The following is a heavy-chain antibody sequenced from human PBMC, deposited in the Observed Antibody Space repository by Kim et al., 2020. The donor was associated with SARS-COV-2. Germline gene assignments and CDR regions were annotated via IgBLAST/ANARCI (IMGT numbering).Heavy chain of an antibody. V-gene: IGHV4-34*01. Sequence: SETLSLTCAVYGGSFSGYYWSWIRQPPGKGLEWIGEINHSGSTNYNPSLKSRVTISVDTSKNQFSLKLSSVTAADTAVYYCQLRAVAGTGDYWGQGTLVTVSS. CDR2: INHSGST. CDR3: QLRAVAGTGDY. CDR1: GGSFSGYY. J-gene: IGHJ4*02. D-gene: IGHD6-19*01.